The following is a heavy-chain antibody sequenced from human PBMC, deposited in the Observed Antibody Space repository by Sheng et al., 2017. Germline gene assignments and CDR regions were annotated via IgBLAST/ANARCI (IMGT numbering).Heavy chain of an antibody. Sequence: EVQLVESGGGLVQPGGTLRLSCAASGFTFSSYGMSWVRQAPGKGLEWVSAISGSGGSTYYADSVKGRFTISRDNSKNTLYLQMNSLRAEDTAVYYCAKDWGDYGNPGYYFDYWGQGTLVTVSS. D-gene: IGHD4-4*01. CDR3: AKDWGDYGNPGYYFDY. V-gene: IGHV3-23*04. J-gene: IGHJ4*02. CDR1: GFTFSSYG. CDR2: ISGSGGST.